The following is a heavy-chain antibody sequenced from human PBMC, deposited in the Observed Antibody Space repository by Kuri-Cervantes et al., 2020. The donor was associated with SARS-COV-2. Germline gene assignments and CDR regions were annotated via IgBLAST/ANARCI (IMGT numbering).Heavy chain of an antibody. CDR2: ISTYSGDT. CDR3: ARDSATGTRWGDLNGMDV. D-gene: IGHD1-7*01. J-gene: IGHJ6*02. CDR1: GYPFTNFG. Sequence: ASVKVSCKASGYPFTNFGISWVRQAPGRGLEWMGWISTYSGDTIYPQKIQGRVTMTTDTSTSTAYMGLRGLRYDDTAVYYCARDSATGTRWGDLNGMDVWGQGTTVTVSS. V-gene: IGHV1-18*01.